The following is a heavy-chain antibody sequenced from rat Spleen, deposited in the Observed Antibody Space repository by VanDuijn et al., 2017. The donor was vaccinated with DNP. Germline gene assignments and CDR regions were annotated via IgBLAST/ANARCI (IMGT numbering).Heavy chain of an antibody. Sequence: QVQLKESGPGLVQPSQTLSLTCTVSGFSLSSFGVSWVRHPPGKGLEWIGAIWSGGSTDYSSALKSRPRISRDTSKSQVLLEMNSLQTEDTAMYFCARWHLYLSYFDYWGQGVMVTVSS. V-gene: IGHV2-16*01. D-gene: IGHD1-2*01. CDR1: GFSLSSFG. J-gene: IGHJ2*01. CDR2: IWSGGST. CDR3: ARWHLYLSYFDY.